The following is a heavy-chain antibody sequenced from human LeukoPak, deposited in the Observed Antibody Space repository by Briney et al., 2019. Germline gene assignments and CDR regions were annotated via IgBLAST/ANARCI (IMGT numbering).Heavy chain of an antibody. CDR1: GFTFSSYA. J-gene: IGHJ5*02. V-gene: IGHV3-30*04. CDR3: ARDQDITMIVVWS. Sequence: GGSLRLSCAASGFTFSSYAMHWVRQAPGKGLEGVAVISYDGSNKYYADSVKGRFTISRDNSKNTLYLQMNSLRAEDTAVYYCARDQDITMIVVWSWGQGTLVTVSS. CDR2: ISYDGSNK. D-gene: IGHD3-22*01.